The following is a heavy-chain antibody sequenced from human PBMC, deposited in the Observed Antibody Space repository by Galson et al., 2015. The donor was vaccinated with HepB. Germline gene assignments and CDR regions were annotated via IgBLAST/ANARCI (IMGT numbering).Heavy chain of an antibody. J-gene: IGHJ6*02. D-gene: IGHD6-19*01. Sequence: SLRLSCAASGFTFSSYGMHWVRQAPGKGLEWVAVISYDGSNKYYADSVKGRFTISRDNSKNTLYLQMNSLRAEDTAVYYCAKAIGWGERQWLVYYYGMDVWGQGTTVTVSS. CDR1: GFTFSSYG. CDR2: ISYDGSNK. CDR3: AKAIGWGERQWLVYYYGMDV. V-gene: IGHV3-30*18.